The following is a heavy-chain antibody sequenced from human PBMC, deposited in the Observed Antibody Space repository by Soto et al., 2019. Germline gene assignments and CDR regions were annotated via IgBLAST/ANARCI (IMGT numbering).Heavy chain of an antibody. Sequence: SETLSLTCAVSSGSISSSNWWSWVRQPPGKGLEWIGEIYHSGSTNYNPSLKSRVTISVDKSKNQFSLKLSSVTAADTAVYYCARGGKRLRYFDWLSSYYYMDVWGKGTTVTVSS. V-gene: IGHV4-4*02. D-gene: IGHD3-9*01. CDR3: ARGGKRLRYFDWLSSYYYMDV. CDR1: SGSISSSNW. CDR2: IYHSGST. J-gene: IGHJ6*03.